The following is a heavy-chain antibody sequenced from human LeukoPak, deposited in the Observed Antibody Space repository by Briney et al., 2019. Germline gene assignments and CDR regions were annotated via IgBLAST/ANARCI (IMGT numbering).Heavy chain of an antibody. Sequence: ASVKVSCRASGYTFTGYYMHWVRQAPGQGLEWMGWINPNSGGTNYAQKFQGRATMTRDTSISTAYMELSRLRSDDTAVYYCASIIAAAGTFDYWGQGTLVTVSS. J-gene: IGHJ4*02. CDR2: INPNSGGT. D-gene: IGHD6-13*01. V-gene: IGHV1-2*02. CDR3: ASIIAAAGTFDY. CDR1: GYTFTGYY.